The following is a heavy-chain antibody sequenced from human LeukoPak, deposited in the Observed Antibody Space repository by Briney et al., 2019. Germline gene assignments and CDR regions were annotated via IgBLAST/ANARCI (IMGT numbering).Heavy chain of an antibody. J-gene: IGHJ3*02. V-gene: IGHV3-74*01. CDR2: KNSDGSST. CDR1: GFTFSSYW. D-gene: IGHD5-24*01. CDR3: ARGLEDAFDI. Sequence: PGGSLRLSCAASGFTFSSYWMHWVRQAPGKGLVWVSHKNSDGSSTFYADSVKGRFTISRDNAKNTLYLQMNSLRAEDTAVYYCARGLEDAFDIWGQGTMVTVSS.